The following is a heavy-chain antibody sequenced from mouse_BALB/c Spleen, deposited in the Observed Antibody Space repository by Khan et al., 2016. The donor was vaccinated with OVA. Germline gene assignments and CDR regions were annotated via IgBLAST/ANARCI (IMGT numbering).Heavy chain of an antibody. CDR2: ISYDGST. CDR3: VGPLYGYDPAWFAY. CDR1: GFSITSGYY. V-gene: IGHV3-6*02. Sequence: EVKLEESGPGLVKPSQSLSLTCSVTGFSITSGYYCYWFRQFPGNKLVWMVDISYDGSTNYNPSLRNRISVTRDKAKNQFFLQLISVMTDDTATYYCVGPLYGYDPAWFAYWGQGTLVTVSA. D-gene: IGHD2-2*01. J-gene: IGHJ3*01.